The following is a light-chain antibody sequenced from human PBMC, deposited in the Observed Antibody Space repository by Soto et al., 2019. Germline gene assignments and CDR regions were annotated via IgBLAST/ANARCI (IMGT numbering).Light chain of an antibody. CDR2: DVS. CDR1: SSDVGGYNY. CDR3: SSYTSSSTQV. J-gene: IGLJ1*01. V-gene: IGLV2-14*01. Sequence: QCALTQPASESGSPGQSITISCTGTSSDVGGYNYVSWYQQHPGKAPKLMIYDVSNRPSGVSNRFSGSKSGNTASLTISGLQAEDEADYYCSSYTSSSTQVFGTGTKVTVL.